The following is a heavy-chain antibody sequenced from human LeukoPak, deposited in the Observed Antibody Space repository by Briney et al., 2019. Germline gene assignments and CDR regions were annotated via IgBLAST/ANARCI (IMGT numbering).Heavy chain of an antibody. D-gene: IGHD2-8*01. V-gene: IGHV5-51*01. Sequence: GESLKISCEASGHTFTNSWIAWVRQKPGQGPEWMGLIYPDDSDTRYNPSFQGQVIISADKSINTAYLQWRSLKASDTAMYYCARSAGHCSDGLCYAYNWFDLWGQGTLVTVSS. J-gene: IGHJ5*02. CDR1: GHTFTNSW. CDR2: IYPDDSDT. CDR3: ARSAGHCSDGLCYAYNWFDL.